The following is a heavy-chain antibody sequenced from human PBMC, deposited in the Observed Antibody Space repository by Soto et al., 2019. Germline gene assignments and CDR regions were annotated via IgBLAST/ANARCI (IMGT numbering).Heavy chain of an antibody. CDR3: ATTSSWDTAMVNGDIASDADYYGMDV. V-gene: IGHV1-2*04. CDR2: INPNSGGT. D-gene: IGHD5-18*01. Sequence: GASVKVSCKASGYTFTGYYMHWVRQAPGQGLEWMGWINPNSGGTNYAQKFQGWVTMTRDTSISTAYMELSRLRSDDTAVYYCATTSSWDTAMVNGDIASDADYYGMDVWGQGTTVTVSS. J-gene: IGHJ6*02. CDR1: GYTFTGYY.